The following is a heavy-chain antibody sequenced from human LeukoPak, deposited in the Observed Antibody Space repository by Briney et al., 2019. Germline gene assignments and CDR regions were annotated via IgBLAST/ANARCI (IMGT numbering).Heavy chain of an antibody. D-gene: IGHD3-10*02. J-gene: IGHJ6*04. CDR1: GFTFSSYR. CDR3: AELGITMIGGV. Sequence: PGGSLRLSCAASGFTFSSYRMNWVRQAPGKGLKWVSYISSSSSTIYYADSVKGRFTISRDNAKNSLYLQMNSLRAEDTAVYYCAELGITMIGGVWGKGTTVTISS. CDR2: ISSSSSTI. V-gene: IGHV3-48*04.